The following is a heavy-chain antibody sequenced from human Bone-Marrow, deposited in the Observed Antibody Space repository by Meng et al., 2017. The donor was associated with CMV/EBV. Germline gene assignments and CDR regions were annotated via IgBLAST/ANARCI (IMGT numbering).Heavy chain of an antibody. CDR2: INSDGSSI. V-gene: IGHV3-74*03. Sequence: GGSLRPPCAPSGFTSSNYWMHWVRQGPGKGLVWVSRINSDGSSITYADSVKGRFIIPRDNAKNTLFLQLNSLRAEDTAVHFCARDWGYYDLWSAYHYGMDVWGQGTTVAVSS. D-gene: IGHD3-3*01. CDR3: ARDWGYYDLWSAYHYGMDV. CDR1: GFTSSNYW. J-gene: IGHJ6*02.